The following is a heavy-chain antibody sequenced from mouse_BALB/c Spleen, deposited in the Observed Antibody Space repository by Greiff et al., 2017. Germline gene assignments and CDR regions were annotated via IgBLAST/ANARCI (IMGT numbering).Heavy chain of an antibody. V-gene: IGHV5-6*01. Sequence: EVMLVESGGDLVKPGGSLKLSCAASGFTFSSYGMSWVRQTPDKRLEWVATISSGGSYTYYPDSVKGRFTISRDNAKNTLYLQMSSLKSEDTAMYYCARPGRDYAMDYWGQGTSVTVSS. J-gene: IGHJ4*01. CDR3: ARPGRDYAMDY. CDR2: ISSGGSYT. CDR1: GFTFSSYG.